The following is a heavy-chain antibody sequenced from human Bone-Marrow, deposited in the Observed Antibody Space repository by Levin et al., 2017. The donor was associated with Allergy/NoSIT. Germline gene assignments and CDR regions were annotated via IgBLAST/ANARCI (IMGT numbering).Heavy chain of an antibody. Sequence: SETLSLTCAVSGGSISNTTYHWVWIRQPPGKGLEWIGNVYYTGGAHYTPSLKSRVTISVDTSKNQFSLKMTSVTATDTAIYYCARQHCSSTRCSTGWGGWFDPWGQGILVTVFS. V-gene: IGHV4-39*01. J-gene: IGHJ5*02. D-gene: IGHD2-2*01. CDR2: VYYTGGA. CDR1: GGSISNTTYH. CDR3: ARQHCSSTRCSTGWGGWFDP.